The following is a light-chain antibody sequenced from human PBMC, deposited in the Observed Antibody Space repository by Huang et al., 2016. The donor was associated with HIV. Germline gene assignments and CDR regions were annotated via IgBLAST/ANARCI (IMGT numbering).Light chain of an antibody. CDR3: QQRRSWPLT. J-gene: IGKJ4*01. Sequence: EVVLTQSPPTLSLFPGETATLSCRASQSIGTYLAWYQQRPCQGPRLLLDDGANRAGGVPERFSGAESGTTFTVTISGLESEDFGIYYCQQRRSWPLTFGGGTKVEV. CDR2: DGA. V-gene: IGKV3-11*01. CDR1: QSIGTY.